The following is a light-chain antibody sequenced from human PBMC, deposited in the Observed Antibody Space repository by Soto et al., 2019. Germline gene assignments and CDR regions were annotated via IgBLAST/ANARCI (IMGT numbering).Light chain of an antibody. V-gene: IGKV3-15*01. Sequence: EIVMTQSPATLSVSPGERATLSCRASQSVSSNLAWYQQKPGKAPRLLIYGASTRATGIPARFSGSGSGTEFTLTISSLQSEDFAVYYCQQYNNCPPWTFGQGTKVEIK. CDR3: QQYNNCPPWT. CDR1: QSVSSN. CDR2: GAS. J-gene: IGKJ1*01.